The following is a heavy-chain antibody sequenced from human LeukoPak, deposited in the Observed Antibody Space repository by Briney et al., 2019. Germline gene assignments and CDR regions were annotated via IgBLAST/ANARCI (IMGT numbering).Heavy chain of an antibody. V-gene: IGHV3-23*01. CDR1: GFTFSSHA. CDR3: AKGKGQWELLHAFDV. D-gene: IGHD1-26*01. J-gene: IGHJ3*01. Sequence: GGSLRLSCAASGFTFSSHAMSWVRQTPGKGLEWVSAISGSGGSTYYADSVKGRFTISRDNSKNTLYLQMNSLRAEDTAVYYCAKGKGQWELLHAFDVWGQGTLVTVSS. CDR2: ISGSGGST.